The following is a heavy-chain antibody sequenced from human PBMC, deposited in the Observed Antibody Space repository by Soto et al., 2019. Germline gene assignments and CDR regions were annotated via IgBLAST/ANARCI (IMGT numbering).Heavy chain of an antibody. J-gene: IGHJ6*02. CDR3: ARLPPSDIVVVPAAIDYYYGMDV. CDR2: IYYSGST. V-gene: IGHV4-39*01. D-gene: IGHD2-2*02. Sequence: SETLSLTCTVSGGSISSSSYYWDWIRQPPGKGLEWIGSIYYSGSTYYNPSLKRRVTLSVDTSKNQFSLKLSSVTAADTAVYYCARLPPSDIVVVPAAIDYYYGMDVWGQGTTVTVSS. CDR1: GGSISSSSYY.